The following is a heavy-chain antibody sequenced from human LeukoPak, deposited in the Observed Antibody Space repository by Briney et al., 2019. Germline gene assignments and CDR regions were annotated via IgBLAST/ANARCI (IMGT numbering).Heavy chain of an antibody. D-gene: IGHD3-22*01. CDR1: GFTFSSYA. Sequence: PGGSLRLSCAASGFTFSSYAMSWVRQVPGKGLEWVSALSDSGGSTWYVDSVKGRFTISRDNSKNTLYLQMNNLRAEDTAIYYCAKDYYDGSGSRYTYWGQGTLVTVSS. V-gene: IGHV3-23*01. CDR2: LSDSGGST. J-gene: IGHJ4*02. CDR3: AKDYYDGSGSRYTY.